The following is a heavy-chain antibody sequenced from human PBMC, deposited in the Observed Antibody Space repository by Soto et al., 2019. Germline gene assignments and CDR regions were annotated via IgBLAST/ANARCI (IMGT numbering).Heavy chain of an antibody. CDR2: IYYIGTT. Sequence: QVQLQESGPGLVKPSQTLSLTCTVSGCSISNGNYYWSWIRQLPGKGLEWIGNIYYIGTTSYNPSLKSRVSMSIDTSKNQFSLKVRSVVAANTAIYYCANTETTRPWFAHWGQGTLVIVSS. J-gene: IGHJ5*02. V-gene: IGHV4-31*03. D-gene: IGHD1-1*01. CDR1: GCSISNGNYY. CDR3: ANTETTRPWFAH.